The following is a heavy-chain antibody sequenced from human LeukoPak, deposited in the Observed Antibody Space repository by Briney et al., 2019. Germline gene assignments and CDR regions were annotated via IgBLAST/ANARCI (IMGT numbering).Heavy chain of an antibody. V-gene: IGHV3-21*01. CDR3: ARHREAGTTSAAFDI. CDR1: GFTFSSYS. J-gene: IGHJ3*02. Sequence: GGSLRLSCAASGFTFSSYSMNWVRQAPEKGLEWVSSISSSSSYIYYADSVKGRFTISRDNAKNSLYLQMNSLRAEDTAVYYCARHREAGTTSAAFDIWGQGTMVTVSS. CDR2: ISSSSSYI. D-gene: IGHD1-1*01.